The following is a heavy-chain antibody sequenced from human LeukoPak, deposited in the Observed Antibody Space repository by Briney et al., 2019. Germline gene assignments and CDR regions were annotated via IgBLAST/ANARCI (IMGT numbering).Heavy chain of an antibody. V-gene: IGHV4-31*03. CDR1: GGSISSGGYY. Sequence: SETLSLTCTVSGGSISSGGYYWSWIRQHPGKGLEWIGYIYYSGGTYYNPSLKSRVTISVDTSKNQFSLKLSSVTAADTAVYYCARVLYYYDSSGYKPNLFDYWGQGTLVTVSS. J-gene: IGHJ4*02. CDR3: ARVLYYYDSSGYKPNLFDY. D-gene: IGHD3-22*01. CDR2: IYYSGGT.